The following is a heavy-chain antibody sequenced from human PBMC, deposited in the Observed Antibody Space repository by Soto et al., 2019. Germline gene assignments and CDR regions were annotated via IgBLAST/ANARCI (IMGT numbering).Heavy chain of an antibody. D-gene: IGHD3-16*02. Sequence: QVPLVQSGAEVKKPGASVKVSCKASGYTFTSYDINWVRQATGQGLEWMGWMNPNSGNTGYAQKFQGRVTMTRNTSISTAYMELSSLRSEDTAVYYCARVSRYDYIWGSYRHDAFDIWGQGTMVTVSS. V-gene: IGHV1-8*01. CDR1: GYTFTSYD. J-gene: IGHJ3*02. CDR2: MNPNSGNT. CDR3: ARVSRYDYIWGSYRHDAFDI.